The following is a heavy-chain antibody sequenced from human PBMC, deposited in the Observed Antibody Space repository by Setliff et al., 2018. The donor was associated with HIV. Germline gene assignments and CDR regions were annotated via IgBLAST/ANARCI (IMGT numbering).Heavy chain of an antibody. CDR2: IIPTLGVA. CDR3: VRGVQSPPHYSYYYMDV. D-gene: IGHD3-3*01. Sequence: SVKVSCKASRSTFNSHTINWVRQAPGQGLDWMGRIIPTLGVANYAQRFQGKVTITADKSTSTAYMELTSLRLDDTAMYYCVRGVQSPPHYSYYYMDVWGEGTMVTV. J-gene: IGHJ6*03. V-gene: IGHV1-69*02. CDR1: RSTFNSHT.